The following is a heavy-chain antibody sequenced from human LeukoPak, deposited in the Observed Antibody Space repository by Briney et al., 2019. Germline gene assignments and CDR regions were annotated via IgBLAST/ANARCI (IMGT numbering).Heavy chain of an antibody. J-gene: IGHJ4*02. V-gene: IGHV3-33*01. Sequence: GRSLRLSCAASGFTFSSYGMHWVRQAPGKGLEWVAVIWYDGSNKYYADSVKGRFTISRDNSKNTLYLQMNSLRAEDTAVYYCARMRDGYNPPLGYWGQGTLVTVSS. CDR1: GFTFSSYG. CDR3: ARMRDGYNPPLGY. D-gene: IGHD5-24*01. CDR2: IWYDGSNK.